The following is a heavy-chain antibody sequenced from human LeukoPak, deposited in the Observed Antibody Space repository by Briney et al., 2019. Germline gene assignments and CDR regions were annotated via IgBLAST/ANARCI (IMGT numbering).Heavy chain of an antibody. CDR3: ARTNPYFDTSGPLDS. CDR2: INTDGGST. J-gene: IGHJ4*02. Sequence: QPGGSLRLSCAASGFTFGSYWMHWVRQAPGKGLVWVSRINTDGGSTTCADSVKGRFTISRDNAKNTLYLQMNSLRAEDTAVYYCARTNPYFDTSGPLDSWGQGTLVTVSS. D-gene: IGHD3-22*01. CDR1: GFTFGSYW. V-gene: IGHV3-74*01.